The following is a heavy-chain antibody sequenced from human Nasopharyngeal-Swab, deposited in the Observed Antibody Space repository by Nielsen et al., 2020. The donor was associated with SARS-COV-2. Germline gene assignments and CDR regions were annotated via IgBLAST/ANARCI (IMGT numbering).Heavy chain of an antibody. V-gene: IGHV4-31*01. CDR2: IYYSGST. Sequence: SETLSLTCTVSGGSISSGGYYWSWIRQHPGKGLEWIGYIYYSGSTYYNPSLKSQVTISVDTSKNQFSLKLSSVTAADTAVYYCARVLTRNLVVALVLDAFDIWGQGTMVTVSS. J-gene: IGHJ3*02. CDR1: GGSISSGGYY. D-gene: IGHD2-15*01. CDR3: ARVLTRNLVVALVLDAFDI.